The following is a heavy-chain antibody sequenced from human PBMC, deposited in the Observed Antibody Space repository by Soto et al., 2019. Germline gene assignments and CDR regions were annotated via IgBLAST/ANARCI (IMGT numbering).Heavy chain of an antibody. CDR1: GFTFSGSA. Sequence: LRLSCAASGFTFSGSAMHWVPQASGKGLEWVGRIRSKANSYATAYAASVKGRFTISRDDSKNTAYLQMNSLKTEDTAVYYCTRRVVRGVISYYYMEVWGKGTTVTVSS. D-gene: IGHD3-10*01. CDR2: IRSKANSYAT. J-gene: IGHJ6*03. V-gene: IGHV3-73*01. CDR3: TRRVVRGVISYYYMEV.